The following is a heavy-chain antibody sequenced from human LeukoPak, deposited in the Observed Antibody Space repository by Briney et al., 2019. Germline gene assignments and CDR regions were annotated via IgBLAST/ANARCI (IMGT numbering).Heavy chain of an antibody. CDR1: GGSISIGVYY. V-gene: IGHV4-30-4*01. Sequence: SETLSLTCTVSGGSISIGVYYWSWIRQPPGKGLEWLGDSYYSGSTYYNPSLKSRVTISVDTSKNQFSLKLSSVTAADTAVYYCARYIVVVPAQDAFDIWGQGTMVTVSS. D-gene: IGHD2-2*01. J-gene: IGHJ3*02. CDR2: SYYSGST. CDR3: ARYIVVVPAQDAFDI.